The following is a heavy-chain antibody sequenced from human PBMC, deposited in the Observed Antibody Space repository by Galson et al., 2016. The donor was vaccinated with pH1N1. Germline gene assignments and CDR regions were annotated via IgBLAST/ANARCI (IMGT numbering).Heavy chain of an antibody. CDR2: LNPTGGSR. J-gene: IGHJ3*02. CDR3: ARARESSGYYLGSDAFDI. D-gene: IGHD3-22*01. V-gene: IGHV1-46*01. Sequence: SVKVSCKASGYTFTSDFMHWVRQAPGQGLEWMGMLNPTGGSRIYAQKFQSRVTMTRDTSTSTVYMELSSLRSEDTAVYYCARARESSGYYLGSDAFDIWGQGTMVTVSS. CDR1: GYTFTSDF.